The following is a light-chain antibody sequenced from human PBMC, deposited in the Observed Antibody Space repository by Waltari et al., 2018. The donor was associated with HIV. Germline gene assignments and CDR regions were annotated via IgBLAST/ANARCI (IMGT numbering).Light chain of an antibody. Sequence: SYVLTQTPSVSVALGKKATLTCEGSDIGTRRVHWYRQKPGQAPVLVIYYDGERPSGIAERFSGSNSGNTATLTISRVGVGDEADYYCQVWDANTDVVFGTGTKLTVL. CDR1: DIGTRR. CDR3: QVWDANTDVV. V-gene: IGLV3-21*04. CDR2: YDG. J-gene: IGLJ2*01.